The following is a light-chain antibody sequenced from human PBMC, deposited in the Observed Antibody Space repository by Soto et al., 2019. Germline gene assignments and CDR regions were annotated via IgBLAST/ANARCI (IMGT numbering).Light chain of an antibody. CDR1: LSVSSTS. V-gene: IGKV3-20*01. J-gene: IGKJ2*01. CDR3: QQYGGSPPKYT. CDR2: DSS. Sequence: EIVLTQSPGTLSLSPGERVALSCRASLSVSSTSIAWYQQKPGQAPRLLIYDSSSRATDIPDRFSGSGSGTDFTLTISRLEPEDFAVYYCQQYGGSPPKYTFGQGTKLEI.